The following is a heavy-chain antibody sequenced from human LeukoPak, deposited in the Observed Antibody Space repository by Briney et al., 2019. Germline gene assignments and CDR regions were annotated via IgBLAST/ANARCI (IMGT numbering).Heavy chain of an antibody. D-gene: IGHD6-13*01. CDR1: GGSISSSSYY. CDR3: ARLPAAAGTRYIDY. J-gene: IGHJ4*02. CDR2: IYYSGST. Sequence: PSETLSLTCTVSGGSISSSSYYWGWIRQPPGKGLEWIGSIYYSGSTYYNPPLKSRVTISVDTSKNQFSLKLSSVTAADTAVYYCARLPAAAGTRYIDYWGQGTLVTVSS. V-gene: IGHV4-39*01.